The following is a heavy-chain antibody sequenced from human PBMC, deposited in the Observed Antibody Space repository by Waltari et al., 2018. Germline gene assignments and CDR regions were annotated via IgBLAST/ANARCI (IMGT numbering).Heavy chain of an antibody. V-gene: IGHV1-2*02. CDR3: ARRKGYCTSSTCPPVQGYLGY. Sequence: QVQLVQSGAEVKKPGASVKIACKASGYMFTNYYMYWVRQAPGQGLEWMGWINPNRGGTNHAQKFQGRVTMTTDTSISTAYMELTRLRSDDTAVYFCARRKGYCTSSTCPPVQGYLGYGGQGTLVTVSS. D-gene: IGHD2-2*01. CDR1: GYMFTNYY. J-gene: IGHJ4*02. CDR2: INPNRGGT.